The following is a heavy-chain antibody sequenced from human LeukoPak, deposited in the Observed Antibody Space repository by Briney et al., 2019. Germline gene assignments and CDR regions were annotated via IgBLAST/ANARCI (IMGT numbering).Heavy chain of an antibody. CDR2: INPSGGST. V-gene: IGHV1-46*01. D-gene: IGHD2-15*01. CDR3: AREEVVAPTHYYYGMDV. CDR1: GYTFTSYY. Sequence: ASVKVSCKASGYTFTSYYMHWVRQAPGQGLEWMGIINPSGGSTSYAQKLQGRVTMTTVTSTSTAYMELRSLRSDDTAVYYCAREEVVAPTHYYYGMDVWGQGTTVTVSS. J-gene: IGHJ6*02.